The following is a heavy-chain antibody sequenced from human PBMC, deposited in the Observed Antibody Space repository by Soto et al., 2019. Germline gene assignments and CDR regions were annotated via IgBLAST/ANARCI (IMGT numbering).Heavy chain of an antibody. CDR3: ARVRGSSYPPAWFDP. V-gene: IGHV4-38-2*02. CDR2: ISHIGTT. D-gene: IGHD4-4*01. Sequence: PSETLSLTCPVSGYSISSCYYWGWIRQPPGKGLEWIGSISHIGTTYYTPSLKSRVAISVDTSNNQFSLKVNSVTAADTAVYFCARVRGSSYPPAWFDPWGQGTLVNVSS. CDR1: GYSISSCYY. J-gene: IGHJ5*02.